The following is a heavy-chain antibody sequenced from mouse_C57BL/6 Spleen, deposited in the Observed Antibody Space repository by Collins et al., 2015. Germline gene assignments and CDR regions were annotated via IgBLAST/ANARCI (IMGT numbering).Heavy chain of an antibody. D-gene: IGHD2-1*01. CDR2: IYPGSGNT. J-gene: IGHJ4*01. CDR3: ARYGNYDYAMDY. V-gene: IGHV1-66*01. Sequence: WVKQRPGQGLEWIGWIYPGSGNTKYNEKFKGKATLTADTSSSTAYMQLSSLTSEDSAVYYCARYGNYDYAMDYWGQGTSVTVSS.